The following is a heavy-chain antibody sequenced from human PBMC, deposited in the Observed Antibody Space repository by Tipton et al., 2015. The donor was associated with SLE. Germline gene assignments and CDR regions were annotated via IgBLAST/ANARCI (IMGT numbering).Heavy chain of an antibody. CDR2: INHSGST. CDR1: GGSFSGYY. D-gene: IGHD3-22*01. V-gene: IGHV4-34*01. CDR3: ARVGSGYYFDY. J-gene: IGHJ4*02. Sequence: TLSLTCAVYGGSFSGYYWSWIRQPPGKGLEWIGEINHSGSTNYNPSLKSRVTISVDTSKNQFSLKLSSVTAADTAVYYCARVGSGYYFDYWGQGTLVTVSS.